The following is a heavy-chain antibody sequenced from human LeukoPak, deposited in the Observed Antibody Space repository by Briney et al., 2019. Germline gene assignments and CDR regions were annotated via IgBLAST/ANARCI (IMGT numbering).Heavy chain of an antibody. V-gene: IGHV3-30*03. J-gene: IGHJ3*02. D-gene: IGHD3-22*01. CDR1: GFTFSGYG. CDR2: ISYDGSNK. CDR3: ARDWRDSSGKFPNDAFDI. Sequence: GGSLRLSCAASGFTFSGYGMHWVRQAPGKGLEWVAVISYDGSNKYYADSVKGRFTISRDNSKNTLYLQMNSLRAEDTAVYYCARDWRDSSGKFPNDAFDIWGQGTMVTVSS.